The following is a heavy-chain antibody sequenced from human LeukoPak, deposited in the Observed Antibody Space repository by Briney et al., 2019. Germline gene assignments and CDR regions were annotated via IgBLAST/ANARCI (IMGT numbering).Heavy chain of an antibody. CDR3: ARMWLRNDAFDI. J-gene: IGHJ3*02. CDR2: INSDGSST. Sequence: GGSLRLSCAASGFTFSIYAMSWVRQAPGKGLVWVSRINSDGSSTSYADSVKGRFTISRDNAKNTLYLQMNSLRAEDTAVYYCARMWLRNDAFDIWGQGTKVTVSS. V-gene: IGHV3-74*01. CDR1: GFTFSIYA. D-gene: IGHD2-21*01.